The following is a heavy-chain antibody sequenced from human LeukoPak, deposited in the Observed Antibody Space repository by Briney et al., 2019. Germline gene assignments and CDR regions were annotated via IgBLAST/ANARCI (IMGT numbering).Heavy chain of an antibody. Sequence: PGGSLRLSCAASGFTFSSYSMNWVRQAPGKGLEWVSYISSSSSTIYYADSVKGRFTISRDNAKNSLYLQMNSLRAEDTAVYYCASLFNHMVRGAPNDYWGQGTLVTVSS. J-gene: IGHJ4*02. CDR2: ISSSSSTI. CDR1: GFTFSSYS. V-gene: IGHV3-48*01. CDR3: ASLFNHMVRGAPNDY. D-gene: IGHD3-10*01.